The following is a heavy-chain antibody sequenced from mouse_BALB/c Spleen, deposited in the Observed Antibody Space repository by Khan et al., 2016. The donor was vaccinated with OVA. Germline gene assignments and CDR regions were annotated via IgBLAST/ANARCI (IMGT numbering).Heavy chain of an antibody. V-gene: IGHV5-6-3*01. J-gene: IGHJ2*01. CDR1: RFNNSSYG. CDR2: IDSNGGSN. D-gene: IGHD2-12*01. CDR3: ARSAI. Sequence: EVELVESGGGIVQPGGSLTRSCAASRFNNSSYGMSSIPQTPDKRLELVATIDSNGGSNDYPDSVKRRSTILGDNAKNALYLPMRSHKSEDTAMAYCARSAIWGQGTTLTVSS.